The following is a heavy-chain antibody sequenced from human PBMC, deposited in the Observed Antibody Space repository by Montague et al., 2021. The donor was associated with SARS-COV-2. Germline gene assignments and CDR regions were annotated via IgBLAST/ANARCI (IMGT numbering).Heavy chain of an antibody. V-gene: IGHV4-59*01. Sequence: SETLSLTCTVSVGSISNYYRTWIRQHPGKGLEWIGYIYDSGSANYNPSLKSRSTISVDTSNNQFSLRLSSVTAADTAVYYCARAYCGGDCHVGPWGQGILVTVSS. D-gene: IGHD2-21*02. CDR1: VGSISNYY. CDR2: IYDSGSA. CDR3: ARAYCGGDCHVGP. J-gene: IGHJ5*02.